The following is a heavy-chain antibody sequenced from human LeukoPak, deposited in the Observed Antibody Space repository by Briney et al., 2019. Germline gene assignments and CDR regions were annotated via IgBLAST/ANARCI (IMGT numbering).Heavy chain of an antibody. Sequence: PGGSLRLSCAASGFTFSSYGMHWVRQAPGKGLEWVAFIRYDGSNKYYADSVKGRFTISRDNSKNTLYLQMNSLRAEDTAVYYCAKASFGSGWYEVGPHHSYFDYWGQGTLVTVSS. CDR1: GFTFSSYG. CDR2: IRYDGSNK. V-gene: IGHV3-30*02. CDR3: AKASFGSGWYEVGPHHSYFDY. D-gene: IGHD6-19*01. J-gene: IGHJ4*02.